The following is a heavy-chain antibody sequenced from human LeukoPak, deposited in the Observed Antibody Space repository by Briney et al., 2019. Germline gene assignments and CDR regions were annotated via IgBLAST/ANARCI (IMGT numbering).Heavy chain of an antibody. Sequence: ASVKVSCKASGYTFTDSYILWVRQAPGQGLECIGWINPNNDGTDYAQRFQGRVTMTRDTSISTVYMELSRLTSGDTAVYYCARGYDLLSYFDYWGQGTLVTVSS. CDR3: ARGYDLLSYFDY. V-gene: IGHV1-2*02. CDR2: INPNNDGT. D-gene: IGHD3-9*01. CDR1: GYTFTDSY. J-gene: IGHJ4*02.